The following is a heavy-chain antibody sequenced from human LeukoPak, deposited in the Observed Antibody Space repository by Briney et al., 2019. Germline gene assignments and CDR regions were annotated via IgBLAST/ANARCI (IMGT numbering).Heavy chain of an antibody. J-gene: IGHJ5*02. Sequence: ASVKVSCKASGGTFSSYAISWVRQAPGQGLEWMGGIIPIFGTANYAQKFQGRVTITADESTSTAYMELSSLRSEDTAVYYCARVPQTLGYCSSTSCYLNWFDPWGQGTLVTVSS. CDR1: GGTFSSYA. CDR3: ARVPQTLGYCSSTSCYLNWFDP. V-gene: IGHV1-69*13. D-gene: IGHD2-2*01. CDR2: IIPIFGTA.